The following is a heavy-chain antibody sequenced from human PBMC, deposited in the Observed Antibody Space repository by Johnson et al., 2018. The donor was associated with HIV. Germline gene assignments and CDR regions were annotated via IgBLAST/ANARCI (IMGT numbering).Heavy chain of an antibody. D-gene: IGHD3-22*01. CDR2: ISSNGGST. CDR3: ARDPAIRWSEWDSSGYYSPDAFDI. J-gene: IGHJ3*02. CDR1: GFTFSSYA. Sequence: VQLVESGGGLVQPGGSLRLSCAASGFTFSSYAMHWVRQAPGKGLEYVSAISSNGGSTYYANSVKGRFTISRDNSKNTLYLQMGSLRAEDTAVYYCARDPAIRWSEWDSSGYYSPDAFDIWGQGTMVTVSS. V-gene: IGHV3-64*01.